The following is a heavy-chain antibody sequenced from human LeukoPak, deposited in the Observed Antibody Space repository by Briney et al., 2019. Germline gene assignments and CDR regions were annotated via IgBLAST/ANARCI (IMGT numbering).Heavy chain of an antibody. D-gene: IGHD3-10*01. CDR3: ATRMYVGDIINWFVP. CDR2: INPNSGVT. V-gene: IGHV1-2*02. CDR1: GYTFTGYY. Sequence: ASVKVSCKASGYTFTGYYMHWVRQAPGQGLEWMGWINPNSGVTNYAQKFQGRVTMTSDKSISTAYMELSSLIYDDPAVYYIATRMYVGDIINWFVPWGQGTLVTVSS. J-gene: IGHJ5*02.